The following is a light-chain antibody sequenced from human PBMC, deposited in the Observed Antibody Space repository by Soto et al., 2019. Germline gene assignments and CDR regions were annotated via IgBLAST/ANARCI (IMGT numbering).Light chain of an antibody. J-gene: IGKJ4*01. V-gene: IGKV1-12*01. CDR2: AAS. CDR3: QQGASFPRT. Sequence: DIQMTQSPSSVSASVGDTVTITCRASQAVSTWLAWYQQKPGGAPKLLIYAASTLQSGVPSRFSGSGPGTDFTLTIRSLQPEDFATYYCQQGASFPRTFGGGTKVDIK. CDR1: QAVSTW.